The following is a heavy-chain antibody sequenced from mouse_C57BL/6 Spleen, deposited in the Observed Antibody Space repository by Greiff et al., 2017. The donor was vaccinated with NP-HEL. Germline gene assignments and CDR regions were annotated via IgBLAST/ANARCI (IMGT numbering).Heavy chain of an antibody. V-gene: IGHV1-42*01. CDR2: INPSTGGT. CDR3: ARRDLLDY. Sequence: VQLQQSGPELVKPGASVKISCKASGYSFTGYYMNWVKQSPEKSLEWIGEINPSTGGTTYNQKFKAKATLTVDKSSSTAYMQLKSLTSEDSAVYYCARRDLLDYWGQGTTLTVSS. J-gene: IGHJ2*01. CDR1: GYSFTGYY.